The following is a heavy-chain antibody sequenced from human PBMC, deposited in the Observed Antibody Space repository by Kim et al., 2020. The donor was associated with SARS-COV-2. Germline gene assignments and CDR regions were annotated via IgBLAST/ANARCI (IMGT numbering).Heavy chain of an antibody. CDR2: INPIGGST. CDR1: GYTFTSYY. J-gene: IGHJ6*02. Sequence: ASVKVSCKASGYTFTSYYMHWVRQAPGQGLEWMGIINPIGGSTSYAQKFQGRVTMTRDTSTSTVYMELSSLRSEDTAVYYCARDGVVVPDALGMDVWGQGTTVTVSS. D-gene: IGHD2-2*01. V-gene: IGHV1-46*01. CDR3: ARDGVVVPDALGMDV.